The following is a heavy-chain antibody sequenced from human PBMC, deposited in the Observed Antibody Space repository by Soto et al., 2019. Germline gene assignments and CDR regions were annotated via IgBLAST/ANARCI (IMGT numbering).Heavy chain of an antibody. CDR1: GFSLSNARMG. Sequence: SGPTLENPTETLTLTCTVSGFSLSNARMGVSWIRQPPGKALEWLAHIFSNDEKSYSTSLKSRLTISKDTSKSQVVLTMTNMDPVDTATYYCARARDNWNHESWFDPWGQGTLVTVSS. D-gene: IGHD1-20*01. CDR3: ARARDNWNHESWFDP. J-gene: IGHJ5*02. CDR2: IFSNDEK. V-gene: IGHV2-26*01.